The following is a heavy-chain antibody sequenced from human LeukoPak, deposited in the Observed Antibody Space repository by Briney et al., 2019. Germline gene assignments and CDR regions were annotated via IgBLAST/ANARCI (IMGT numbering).Heavy chain of an antibody. CDR2: TNPGGST. D-gene: IGHD2-15*01. V-gene: IGHV4-34*01. CDR1: GGTFSGYY. Sequence: SETLSLTCAVYGGTFSGYYWSWIRQPPGKGLEWIGETNPGGSTNYNPSLESRLTISVDPSKNQFSLNLTSVTAADTAIYYCAREDCSGGACTNFDYWGQGTLVTVSS. J-gene: IGHJ4*02. CDR3: AREDCSGGACTNFDY.